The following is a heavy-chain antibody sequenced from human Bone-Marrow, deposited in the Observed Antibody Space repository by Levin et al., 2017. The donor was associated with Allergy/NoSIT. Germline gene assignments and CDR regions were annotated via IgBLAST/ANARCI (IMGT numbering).Heavy chain of an antibody. Sequence: SGPTLVKPTQTLTLTCTFSGFSLSTSGVGVGWIRQPPGKALEWLALIYWDDDKRYSPSLKSRLTITKDTSKNQVVLTMTNMDPVDTATYYCAHGIGYCSGGSCYDNWFDPWGQGTLVTVSS. D-gene: IGHD2-15*01. J-gene: IGHJ5*02. CDR3: AHGIGYCSGGSCYDNWFDP. CDR2: IYWDDDK. V-gene: IGHV2-5*02. CDR1: GFSLSTSGVG.